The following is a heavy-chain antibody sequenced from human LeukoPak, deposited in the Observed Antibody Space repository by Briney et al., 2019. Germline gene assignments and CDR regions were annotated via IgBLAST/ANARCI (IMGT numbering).Heavy chain of an antibody. CDR3: AKDGSGYSSGWYLYYFDY. D-gene: IGHD6-19*01. Sequence: GGSLRLSCAASGFTFSSYAVSWVRQAPGEGLEWVSAISGSGGSTYYADSVKGRFTISRDNSKNTLYLQMNSLRAEDTAVYYCAKDGSGYSSGWYLYYFDYWGQGTLVTVSS. V-gene: IGHV3-23*01. J-gene: IGHJ4*02. CDR1: GFTFSSYA. CDR2: ISGSGGST.